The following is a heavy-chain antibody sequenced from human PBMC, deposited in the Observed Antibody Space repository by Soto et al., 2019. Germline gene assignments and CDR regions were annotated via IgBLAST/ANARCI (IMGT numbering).Heavy chain of an antibody. CDR2: ISSSGTTI. D-gene: IGHD2-8*01. CDR3: ARYFSGVFDI. J-gene: IGHJ3*02. CDR1: GFTFSSYT. Sequence: EVQLVESGGGLVQPGGSLRLSCAVSGFTFSSYTMNWVRQAPGKGLAWVSYISSSGTTIYYADSVKGRFTISRDNAKESLYLQMNSLRAEDTAVYYCARYFSGVFDIWGQGTMVSVSA. V-gene: IGHV3-48*01.